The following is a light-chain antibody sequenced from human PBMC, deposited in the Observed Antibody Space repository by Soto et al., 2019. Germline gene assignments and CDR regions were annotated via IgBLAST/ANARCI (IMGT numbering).Light chain of an antibody. V-gene: IGLV1-47*01. J-gene: IGLJ2*01. Sequence: QSVLTQPPSASGTPEQRVTISCSGSSSNIGSNYVYWYQQLPGTAPKLLIYRNNQRPSGVPDRFSGSKSGTSASLAISGLRSEDEADYYCAAWDDSLSGLVVFGGGTKVTVL. CDR3: AAWDDSLSGLVV. CDR1: SSNIGSNY. CDR2: RNN.